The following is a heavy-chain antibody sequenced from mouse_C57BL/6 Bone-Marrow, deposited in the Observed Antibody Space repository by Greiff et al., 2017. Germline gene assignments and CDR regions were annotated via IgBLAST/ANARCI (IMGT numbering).Heavy chain of an antibody. CDR3: VGAYYSNSYAMDY. CDR1: GYTFTSYW. CDR2: IDPSDSYT. D-gene: IGHD2-5*01. J-gene: IGHJ4*01. Sequence: VQLQQSGAELVKPGASVKLSCKASGYTFTSYWMQWVKQRPGQGLEWIGEIDPSDSYTNYNQKFKGKATLTVDTSSSTAYMQLSSLTSEDSAVYYCVGAYYSNSYAMDYWGQGTSVTVS. V-gene: IGHV1-50*01.